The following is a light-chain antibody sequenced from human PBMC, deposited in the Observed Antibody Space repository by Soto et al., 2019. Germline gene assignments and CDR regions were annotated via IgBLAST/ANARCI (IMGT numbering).Light chain of an antibody. CDR2: KIF. V-gene: IGKV2-24*01. Sequence: IVMTQSPLSSRVTLGQTASISCRSSQSLVLSDGNTYLSWLHQRPGQPPRLLIYKIFNRFSGVPDRFSGSGAGTDFTLTISRVEAEDVGVYYCMQAKDFPITFGGGTKLEI. CDR3: MQAKDFPIT. CDR1: QSLVLSDGNTY. J-gene: IGKJ4*01.